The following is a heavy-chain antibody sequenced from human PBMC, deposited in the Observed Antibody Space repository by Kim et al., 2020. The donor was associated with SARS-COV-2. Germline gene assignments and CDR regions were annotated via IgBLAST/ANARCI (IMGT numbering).Heavy chain of an antibody. CDR2: IYYTGST. J-gene: IGHJ5*02. V-gene: IGHV4-59*01. CDR1: GGSINSFY. CDR3: ARGGTQRWLQT. D-gene: IGHD5-12*01. Sequence: SETLSLTCTVSGGSINSFYWSWIRQPPGKGLEWIGYIYYTGSTNYNPSLKSRVTISVDASKNQFSLNLSSVNAADTAVYYCARGGTQRWLQTWGQGTLVTVSS.